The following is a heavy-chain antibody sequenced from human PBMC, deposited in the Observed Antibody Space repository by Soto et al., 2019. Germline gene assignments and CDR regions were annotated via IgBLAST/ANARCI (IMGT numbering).Heavy chain of an antibody. CDR1: GFTFSSYG. J-gene: IGHJ4*02. V-gene: IGHV3-33*01. CDR2: IWYDGSNK. D-gene: IGHD3-22*01. Sequence: GGSLRLSCAASGFTFSSYGMHWVRQAPGKGLEWVAVIWYDGSNKYYADSVKGRFIISRDNSKNTLYLQMNSLRAEDTAVYYCARDNLHYDSSGYYFLCDYWGQGTLVTVSS. CDR3: ARDNLHYDSSGYYFLCDY.